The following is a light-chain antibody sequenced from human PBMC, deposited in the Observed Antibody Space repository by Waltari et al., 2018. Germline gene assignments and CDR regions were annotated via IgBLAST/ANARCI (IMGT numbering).Light chain of an antibody. J-gene: IGLJ2*01. V-gene: IGLV1-44*01. CDR1: SSNIGSNA. CDR3: AAWDDSLNGVV. CDR2: SND. Sequence: QSVLTHSPSASGTPGPRVTISCSGRSSNIGSNAVNWYRQLPGTAPKLLIFSNDQRPSGVPDRFSGSKSGTSASLAISGLQSEDEADYYCAAWDDSLNGVVFGGGTKLTVL.